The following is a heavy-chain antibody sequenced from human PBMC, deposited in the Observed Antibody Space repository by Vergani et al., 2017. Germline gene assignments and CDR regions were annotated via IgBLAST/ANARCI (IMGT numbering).Heavy chain of an antibody. D-gene: IGHD6-13*01. CDR1: GGSFSGYY. CDR2: INHSGST. CDR3: ARGVIRRGFXSSWYEAYKGGPAIHIWAFDI. V-gene: IGHV4-34*01. Sequence: QVQLQQWGAGLLKPSETLSLTCAVYGGSFSGYYWSWIRQPPGKGLEWIGEINHSGSTNYNPSLKSRVTISVDTSKNQFSLKLSSVTAADTAVYHCARGVIRRGFXSSWYEAYKGGPAIHIWAFDIWGQGTMVTVSS. J-gene: IGHJ3*02.